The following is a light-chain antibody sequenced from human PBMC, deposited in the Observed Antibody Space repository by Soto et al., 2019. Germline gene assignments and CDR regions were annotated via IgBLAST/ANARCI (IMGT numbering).Light chain of an antibody. J-gene: IGLJ2*01. V-gene: IGLV1-47*01. Sequence: QSVLTQPPSASGTPGQRVTISCSGSNSNIGSKYVYWYQQLPGTAPKLLMYRNTQRPSGVPDRVSGSKSGTSASLAITGLRSEDEADYYCAAWDVSLGGPAFGGATKLTVL. CDR2: RNT. CDR3: AAWDVSLGGPA. CDR1: NSNIGSKY.